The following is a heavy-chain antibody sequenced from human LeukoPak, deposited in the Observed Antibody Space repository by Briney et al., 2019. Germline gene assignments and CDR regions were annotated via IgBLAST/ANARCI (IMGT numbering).Heavy chain of an antibody. V-gene: IGHV1-69*05. CDR1: GGTFGSYA. Sequence: ASVKVSCKASGGTFGSYAISWVRQAPGQGLEWMGGIIPIFGTANYAQKFQGRVTITTDESTSTAYMELSSLRSEDTAVYYCARDNYAGANWFDPWGQGTLVTVSS. J-gene: IGHJ5*02. CDR2: IIPIFGTA. CDR3: ARDNYAGANWFDP. D-gene: IGHD1-7*01.